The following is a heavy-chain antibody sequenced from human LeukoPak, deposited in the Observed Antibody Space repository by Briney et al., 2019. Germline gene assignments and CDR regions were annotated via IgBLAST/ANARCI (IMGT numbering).Heavy chain of an antibody. CDR2: ISSSGTTI. CDR3: ARALTGFIPGN. CDR1: GFTFTDFY. V-gene: IGHV3-11*01. Sequence: PGGSLRLSCAASGFTFTDFYMSWIRQAPGKGLEWVSYISSSGTTIYNADSVMGRFTISRDNAKNSLYLQMNSLRAEDTAVYYCARALTGFIPGNWGQGTLVTVSS. J-gene: IGHJ4*02. D-gene: IGHD3-9*01.